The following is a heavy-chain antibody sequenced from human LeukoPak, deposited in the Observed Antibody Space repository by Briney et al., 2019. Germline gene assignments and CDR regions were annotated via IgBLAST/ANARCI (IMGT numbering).Heavy chain of an antibody. D-gene: IGHD1-7*01. J-gene: IGHJ4*02. V-gene: IGHV3-23*01. Sequence: GGSLRLSCAAFGFTFTTYTMSWVRLAPGKGLEWVSAISGSGGSTYYADSVKGRFTISRDNSKNTLYLQMNSLRAEDTALYYCAKHQNFGFDYWGQGTLVTVSS. CDR3: AKHQNFGFDY. CDR2: ISGSGGST. CDR1: GFTFTTYT.